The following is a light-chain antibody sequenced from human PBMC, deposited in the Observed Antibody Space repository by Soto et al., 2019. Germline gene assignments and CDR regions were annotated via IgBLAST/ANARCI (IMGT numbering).Light chain of an antibody. J-gene: IGKJ2*01. V-gene: IGKV3-11*01. Sequence: EIVLTQSPATLSSFPGDRVTLSCRASQYINTRLAWYQHRPGQAPRLLIYQTSLRAAGIPARFSASGSGTDFTLTISDVQPEDFALYYCQQYNSYYTFGQGTKLEIK. CDR3: QQYNSYYT. CDR2: QTS. CDR1: QYINTR.